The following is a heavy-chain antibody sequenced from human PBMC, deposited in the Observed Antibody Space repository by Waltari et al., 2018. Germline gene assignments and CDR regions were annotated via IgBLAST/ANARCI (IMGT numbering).Heavy chain of an antibody. V-gene: IGHV3-74*01. J-gene: IGHJ6*02. D-gene: IGHD2-15*01. CDR1: VFPFSSYL. CDR3: ARGWRGLDV. CDR2: IISDGTGP. Sequence: EVPLVESGGGLVQPGGCLRVSCAAYVFPFSSYLMHWVSQAPGKGLVWVSHIISDGTGPTYADSLKCRFTVSRDNAKNTLYLQMNSLRAEDTAVYYCARGWRGLDVWGQGTTVTVSS.